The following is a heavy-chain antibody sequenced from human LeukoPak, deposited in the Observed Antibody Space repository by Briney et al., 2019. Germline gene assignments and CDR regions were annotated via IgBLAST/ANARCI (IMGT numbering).Heavy chain of an antibody. CDR3: ARSGYSYGVYYYYYMDV. V-gene: IGHV4-4*02. D-gene: IGHD5-18*01. CDR2: IYHSGST. CDR1: GGSISSSNW. J-gene: IGHJ6*03. Sequence: PSETLSLTCAVSGGSISSSNWWSWVRQPPGKGLEWIGEIYHSGSTNYNPSLKSRVTISVDKSKNQFSLKLSSVTAADTAVYYCARSGYSYGVYYYYYMDVWGKGTTVTISS.